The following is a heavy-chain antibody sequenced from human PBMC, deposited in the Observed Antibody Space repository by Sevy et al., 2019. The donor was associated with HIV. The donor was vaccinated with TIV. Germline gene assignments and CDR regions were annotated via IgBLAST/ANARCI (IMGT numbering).Heavy chain of an antibody. CDR2: IYSGGST. D-gene: IGHD3-10*01. J-gene: IGHJ6*02. CDR3: ARDILSRYYGSGSYYYYYGMDV. Sequence: GGSLRLSCAASGFTVSSNYMSWVRQAPGKGLEWVSAIYSGGSTYYADSVKGRFTISRDNSKNTLYLQMNSLRAEDTAVYYCARDILSRYYGSGSYYYYYGMDVWGQGTTVTVSS. V-gene: IGHV3-53*01. CDR1: GFTVSSNY.